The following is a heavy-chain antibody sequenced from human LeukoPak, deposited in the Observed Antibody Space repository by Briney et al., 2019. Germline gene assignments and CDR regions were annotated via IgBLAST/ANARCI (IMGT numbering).Heavy chain of an antibody. Sequence: SETLSLTCSVSGGSISSTAYYWGWLRQPPGKGLEWIGSVYYSGSIYSNPSLKSRVTISQDTSKNQFSLKLRSVTAADTAVYYCARVRGGYFDSSGYPTFPNSWFDPWGQGTLVTVSS. CDR2: VYYSGSI. CDR1: GGSISSTAYY. CDR3: ARVRGGYFDSSGYPTFPNSWFDP. V-gene: IGHV4-39*07. D-gene: IGHD3-22*01. J-gene: IGHJ5*02.